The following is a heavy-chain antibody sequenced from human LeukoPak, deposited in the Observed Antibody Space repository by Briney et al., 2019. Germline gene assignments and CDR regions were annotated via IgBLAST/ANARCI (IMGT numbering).Heavy chain of an antibody. D-gene: IGHD4-17*01. CDR3: ARAPDYGDYVGYFQH. J-gene: IGHJ1*01. Sequence: GASVKVSCKASGRTFSSYAISWVRQAPGQGLEWMGGIIPIFGTANYAQEFQGRVTITADKSTSTAYMELSSLRSEDTAVYYCARAPDYGDYVGYFQHWGQGTLVTVSS. V-gene: IGHV1-69*06. CDR1: GRTFSSYA. CDR2: IIPIFGTA.